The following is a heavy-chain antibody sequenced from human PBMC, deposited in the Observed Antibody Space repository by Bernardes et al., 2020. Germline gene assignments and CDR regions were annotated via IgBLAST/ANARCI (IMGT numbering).Heavy chain of an antibody. Sequence: GSLRLSCPASGFTFRSYAMSWVRQAPGRGLEWVSAISGSGGSTYYADSVKGRFTISRDNSKNTLYLQMNSLRAEDTAVYYCAKDKSRTVTTVGHYFDYWGQGTLVTVSS. CDR2: ISGSGGST. V-gene: IGHV3-23*01. CDR1: GFTFRSYA. D-gene: IGHD4-4*01. J-gene: IGHJ4*02. CDR3: AKDKSRTVTTVGHYFDY.